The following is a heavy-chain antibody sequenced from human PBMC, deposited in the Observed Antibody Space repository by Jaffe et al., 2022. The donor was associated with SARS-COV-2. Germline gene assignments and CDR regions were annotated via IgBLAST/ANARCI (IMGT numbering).Heavy chain of an antibody. Sequence: EVQLVESGGGLVQPGGSLRISCSASGFTFSGHIIHWVRQAPGKRLEYVSAISGGGDSTYYADSVKGRFTISRENSKNSVDLQMSGLRSEDTAMYYCVKSQGGAGTAAGYFGHWGQGALVTVSS. CDR1: GFTFSGHI. D-gene: IGHD1-7*01. CDR3: VKSQGGAGTAAGYFGH. V-gene: IGHV3-64D*09. CDR2: ISGGGDST. J-gene: IGHJ4*02.